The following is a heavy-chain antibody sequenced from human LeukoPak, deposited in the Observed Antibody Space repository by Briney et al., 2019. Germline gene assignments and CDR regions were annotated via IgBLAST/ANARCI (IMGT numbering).Heavy chain of an antibody. CDR3: ARHGGWYEDY. J-gene: IGHJ4*02. CDR2: IYYSGST. D-gene: IGHD6-19*01. CDR1: GGSISGYY. V-gene: IGHV4-59*08. Sequence: PSETLSLTCTVSGGSISGYYWSWIRQPPGKGLEWIGYIYYSGSTSYNPSLKSRITISVDTSKKQFSLKLNSVTAADTAVYYCARHGGWYEDYWGQGTLVTVSS.